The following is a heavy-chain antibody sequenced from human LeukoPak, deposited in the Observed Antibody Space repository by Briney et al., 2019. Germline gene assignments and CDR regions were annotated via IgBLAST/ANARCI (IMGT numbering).Heavy chain of an antibody. D-gene: IGHD2-15*01. CDR3: ARGEEVVVVAATGLAFDI. CDR1: GFTFSSYE. CDR2: ISSSGSTI. Sequence: QPGGSLRLSCAASGFTFSSYEMHWVRQAPGKGLEWVSYISSSGSTIYYADSVKGRFTISRDNAKNSLYLQMNSLRAEDTAVYYCARGEEVVVVAATGLAFDIWGQGTMVTVSS. J-gene: IGHJ3*02. V-gene: IGHV3-48*03.